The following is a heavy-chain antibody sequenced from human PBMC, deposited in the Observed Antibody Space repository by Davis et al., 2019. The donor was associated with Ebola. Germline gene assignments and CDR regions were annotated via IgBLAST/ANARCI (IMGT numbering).Heavy chain of an antibody. CDR1: GYTFTSYG. Sequence: ASVKVSCKTSGYTFTSYGISWLRQAPGQGLEWMGWINAGNGNTKYSQKFQGRVTITRDTSASTAYMELSSLRSEDTAVYYCAREPYGDYVYGMDVWGQGTTVNVSS. CDR2: INAGNGNT. J-gene: IGHJ6*02. D-gene: IGHD4-17*01. CDR3: AREPYGDYVYGMDV. V-gene: IGHV1-3*01.